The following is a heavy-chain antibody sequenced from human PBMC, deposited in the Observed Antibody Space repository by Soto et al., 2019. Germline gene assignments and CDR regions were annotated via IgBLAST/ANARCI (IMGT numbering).Heavy chain of an antibody. CDR1: GGTFSSYT. Sequence: QVQLVQSGAEVKKPGSSVKVSCKASGGTFSSYTISWVRQAPGQGLEWMGRIIPILGIANYAQKFQGRVTITADKSTSTAYMELSSLRSEDTAVYYCARDCPESSCSYYYYYGMDVWGQGTTVTVSS. CDR2: IIPILGIA. J-gene: IGHJ6*02. CDR3: ARDCPESSCSYYYYYGMDV. D-gene: IGHD2-15*01. V-gene: IGHV1-69*08.